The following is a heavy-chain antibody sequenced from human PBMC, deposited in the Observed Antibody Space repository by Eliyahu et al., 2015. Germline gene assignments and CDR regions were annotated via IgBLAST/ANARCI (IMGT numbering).Heavy chain of an antibody. Sequence: QVQLVQSGAEVKKPGSSVKVSCKASGGTFSSYAIXWVRQAPGQGLEWMGGIIPIFGTANYAQKFQGRVTITADESTSTAYMELSSLRSEDTAVYYCARGWFGELLYGESWFDPWGQGTLVTVSS. J-gene: IGHJ5*02. CDR1: GGTFSSYA. CDR3: ARGWFGELLYGESWFDP. CDR2: IIPIFGTA. D-gene: IGHD3-10*01. V-gene: IGHV1-69*01.